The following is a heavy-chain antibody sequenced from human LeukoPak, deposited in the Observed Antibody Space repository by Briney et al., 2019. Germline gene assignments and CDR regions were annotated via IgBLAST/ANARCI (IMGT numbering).Heavy chain of an antibody. Sequence: ASVKVSCKASGYTFTAYYIHWVRQAPGQGLEWMGWINSNSGGTNYAQKFQGRVTMTRNTSISTAYMELSSLRSDDTAVYYCARAGKIARGPYFQHWGQGTLVTVSS. CDR2: INSNSGGT. V-gene: IGHV1-2*02. CDR1: GYTFTAYY. D-gene: IGHD3-22*01. J-gene: IGHJ1*01. CDR3: ARAGKIARGPYFQH.